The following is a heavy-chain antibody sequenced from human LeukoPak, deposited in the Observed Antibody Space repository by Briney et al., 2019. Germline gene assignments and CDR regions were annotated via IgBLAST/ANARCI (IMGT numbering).Heavy chain of an antibody. J-gene: IGHJ6*03. V-gene: IGHV4-59*01. CDR3: ARIYYGSGSRKPDYYYYYMDV. D-gene: IGHD3-10*01. CDR2: IYYSGST. CDR1: GGSISSYY. Sequence: PSETLSLTCTASGGSISSYYWSWIRQPPGKGLEWIGYIYYSGSTNYNPSLKSRVTISVDTSKNQFSLKLSSVTAADTAVYYCARIYYGSGSRKPDYYYYYMDVWGKGTTVTVSS.